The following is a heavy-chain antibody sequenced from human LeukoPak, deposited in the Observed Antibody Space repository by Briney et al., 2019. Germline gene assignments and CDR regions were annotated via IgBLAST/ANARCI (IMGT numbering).Heavy chain of an antibody. Sequence: GGSLRLSCAAPGFTSSSYWMHWVRQTPGKGLVWVSRINIDGGRTTYADSVKGGFTISRDNAKNTLYLQMNSLRAEDTAVYYCARDTIDVDIVATIQYFDYWGQGTLATVSS. CDR3: ARDTIDVDIVATIQYFDY. J-gene: IGHJ4*02. V-gene: IGHV3-74*01. D-gene: IGHD5-12*01. CDR1: GFTSSSYW. CDR2: INIDGGRT.